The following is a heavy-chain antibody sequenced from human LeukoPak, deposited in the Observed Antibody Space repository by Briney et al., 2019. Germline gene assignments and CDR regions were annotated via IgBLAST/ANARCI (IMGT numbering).Heavy chain of an antibody. J-gene: IGHJ5*02. CDR2: INPNTGGT. D-gene: IGHD2-8*01. CDR3: ARGVGSPNWFDP. Sequence: ASVKVSCKASGYTFTSYAMHWVRQAPGQRLEWMAWINPNTGGTNYAEKFQGRVTITRDTSISTDYMELSSLRYDDTAVYYCARGVGSPNWFDPWGQGTLVTVSS. CDR1: GYTFTSYA. V-gene: IGHV1-2*02.